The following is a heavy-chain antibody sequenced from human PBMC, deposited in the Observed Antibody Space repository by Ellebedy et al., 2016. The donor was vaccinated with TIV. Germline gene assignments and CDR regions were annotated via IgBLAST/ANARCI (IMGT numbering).Heavy chain of an antibody. Sequence: SETLSLXXTVSGGSISTNDYYWSWIRQHPGKGLEWIGYIYYSGSTHYDPSLESRVSISVDTSKNQFSLKLSSVTAADTAVYYCARAGLITGNDYWGQGILVTVSS. D-gene: IGHD1-14*01. CDR3: ARAGLITGNDY. V-gene: IGHV4-31*03. J-gene: IGHJ4*02. CDR1: GGSISTNDYY. CDR2: IYYSGST.